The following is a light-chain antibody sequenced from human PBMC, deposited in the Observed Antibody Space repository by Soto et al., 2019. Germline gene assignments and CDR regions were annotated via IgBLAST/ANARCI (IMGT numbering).Light chain of an antibody. CDR3: QSYDISLSVSVI. J-gene: IGLJ2*01. Sequence: QAVVTQPPSVSGAPGQRVTISCTGSSSKIGAGYDVQWYQQLPGAAPKLLIFGNSNRPSGVPDRFSGSRSGTSASLAITGLQAEDEADYFCQSYDISLSVSVIFGGGTKLTVL. CDR1: SSKIGAGYD. V-gene: IGLV1-40*01. CDR2: GNS.